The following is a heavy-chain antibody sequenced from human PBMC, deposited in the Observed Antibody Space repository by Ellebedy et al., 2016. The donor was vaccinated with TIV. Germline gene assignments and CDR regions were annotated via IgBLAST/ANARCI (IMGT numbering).Heavy chain of an antibody. CDR1: GYTFTSYA. CDR2: ISGNNGNT. CDR3: ARDPGYSTSSIGDY. V-gene: IGHV1-18*01. J-gene: IGHJ4*02. D-gene: IGHD6-6*01. Sequence: AASVKVSCKASGYTFTSYAISWVRQAPGQGLEWMGWISGNNGNTNYAQNLQGRVTMTTDTSTSTAYMELRSLRSDDTALYYCARDPGYSTSSIGDYWGQGTLVTVSS.